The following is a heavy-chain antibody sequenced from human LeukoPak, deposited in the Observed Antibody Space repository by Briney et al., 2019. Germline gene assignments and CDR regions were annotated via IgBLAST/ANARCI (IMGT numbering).Heavy chain of an antibody. Sequence: SETLSLTCTVSGGSISSYYLSWIRQPPGKGLDWIGYIYYSGSTNYNPSLKSRVTISVDTSKNQFSLKLSSVTAADTAVYYCARDLKYGSGYPDAFDIWGQGTMVTVSS. CDR2: IYYSGST. D-gene: IGHD3-22*01. V-gene: IGHV4-59*01. CDR3: ARDLKYGSGYPDAFDI. CDR1: GGSISSYY. J-gene: IGHJ3*02.